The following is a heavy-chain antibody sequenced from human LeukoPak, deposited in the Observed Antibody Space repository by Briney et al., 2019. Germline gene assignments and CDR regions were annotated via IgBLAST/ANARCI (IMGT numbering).Heavy chain of an antibody. J-gene: IGHJ5*02. V-gene: IGHV4-4*09. D-gene: IGHD5-18*01. CDR1: GRSIGSYY. Sequence: SETLSPACPVFGRSIGSYYRSWVRQPPGNLLEWIGYIYTSGSTNYNPSLKSRVTISVDTSKNQFSLKLSSVTAADTAVYYCARHGMYCYGRTGNWFDPWGQGTLVTVSA. CDR2: IYTSGST. CDR3: ARHGMYCYGRTGNWFDP.